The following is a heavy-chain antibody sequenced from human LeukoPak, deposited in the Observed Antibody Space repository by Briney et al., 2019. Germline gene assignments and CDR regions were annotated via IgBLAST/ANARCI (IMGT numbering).Heavy chain of an antibody. J-gene: IGHJ4*02. CDR2: ISYDGSNK. V-gene: IGHV3-30*18. Sequence: PGGSLRLSCAASGSTFSSYGMHWVRQAPGKGLEWVAVISYDGSNKYYADSVKGRFTISRDNSKNTLYLQMNSLRAEDTAVYYCAKDHSSSWPELSYWGQGTLVTVSS. CDR1: GSTFSSYG. CDR3: AKDHSSSWPELSY. D-gene: IGHD6-13*01.